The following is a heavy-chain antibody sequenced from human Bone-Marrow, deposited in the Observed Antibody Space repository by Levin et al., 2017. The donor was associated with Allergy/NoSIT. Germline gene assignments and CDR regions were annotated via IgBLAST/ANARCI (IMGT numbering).Heavy chain of an antibody. CDR3: ARDNPRIYFDY. V-gene: IGHV3-48*04. CDR1: GVPFTTHS. J-gene: IGHJ4*02. CDR2: ISWTSNTL. Sequence: GESLKISCVDSGVPFTTHSMNWVRQAPGKGLEWIAYISWTSNTLYYADSLKGRVTISRDNSKNSLYLQINSLRVDDTAIYYCARDNPRIYFDYWGQGTQLTVSS.